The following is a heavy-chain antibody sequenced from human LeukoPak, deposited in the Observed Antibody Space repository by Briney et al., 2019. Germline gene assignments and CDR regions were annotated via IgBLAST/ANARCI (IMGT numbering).Heavy chain of an antibody. D-gene: IGHD1-26*01. V-gene: IGHV3-21*01. CDR1: GFTFSTFA. CDR2: IFQGGGEI. J-gene: IGHJ4*02. Sequence: GGSLRLSCAASGFTFSTFAMIWVRQPPGKGLEWVSSIFQGGGEIHYADSVRGRFTISRDNAKNSLYLQMNSLRAEDTAVYYCASGVGSLPFDYGGKETLVTVPS. CDR3: ASGVGSLPFDY.